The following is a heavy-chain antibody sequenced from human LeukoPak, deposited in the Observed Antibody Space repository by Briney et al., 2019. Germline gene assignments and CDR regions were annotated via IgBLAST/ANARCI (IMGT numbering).Heavy chain of an antibody. J-gene: IGHJ4*02. D-gene: IGHD6-19*01. V-gene: IGHV3-23*01. Sequence: GGSLRLSCAASGYTFNIHGMNWVRQAPGKGPEWVSGIGPSGDKTYYADSVKGRFTISRDNSEYTVYLQMNSLRVEDTALYYCAKDIDWLAFEDWGQGTLVTVSS. CDR2: IGPSGDKT. CDR3: AKDIDWLAFED. CDR1: GYTFNIHG.